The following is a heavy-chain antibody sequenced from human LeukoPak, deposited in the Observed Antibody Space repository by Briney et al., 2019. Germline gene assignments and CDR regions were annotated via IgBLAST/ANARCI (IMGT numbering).Heavy chain of an antibody. CDR2: ISGSGGST. J-gene: IGHJ3*02. D-gene: IGHD6-6*01. CDR3: AKLSSPPSDAFDI. CDR1: GFTFSSYS. Sequence: PGGSLRLSCAASGFTFSSYSMNWVRQAPGKGLEWVSAISGSGGSTYYADSVKGRFTISRDNSKNTLYLQMNSLRAEDTAVYYCAKLSSPPSDAFDIWGQGTMVTVSS. V-gene: IGHV3-23*01.